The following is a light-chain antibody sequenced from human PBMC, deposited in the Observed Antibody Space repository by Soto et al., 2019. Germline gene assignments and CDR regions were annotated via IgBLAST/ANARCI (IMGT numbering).Light chain of an antibody. V-gene: IGKV3-20*01. CDR2: GTS. CDR1: QSVSNNY. CDR3: QQYGSLSWT. Sequence: EIVLTHFPGTLSLSPGERATLSCRASQSVSNNYLAWYQQKPGQAPRLVIYGTSSRATGIPDRFSGSGSGTDFTLTISRLEPEDFAVYYCQQYGSLSWTFGQGTKVDIK. J-gene: IGKJ1*01.